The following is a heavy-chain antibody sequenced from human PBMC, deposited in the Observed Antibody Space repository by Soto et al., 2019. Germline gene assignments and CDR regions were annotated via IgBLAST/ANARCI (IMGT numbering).Heavy chain of an antibody. CDR2: ISAYNGNT. J-gene: IGHJ4*02. Sequence: GPVKVSRQASWFTLSRYCISLVRQAPGQGLEWMGWISAYNGNTNYAQKLQGRVTMTTDTSTSTAYMELRSLRSEDTAVYYCARGPGGPDGPGDYWGQGTLVTVSS. CDR3: ARGPGGPDGPGDY. D-gene: IGHD2-15*01. V-gene: IGHV1-18*01. CDR1: WFTLSRYC.